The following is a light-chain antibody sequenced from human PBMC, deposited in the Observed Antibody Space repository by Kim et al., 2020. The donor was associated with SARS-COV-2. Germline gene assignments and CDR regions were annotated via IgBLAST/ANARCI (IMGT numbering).Light chain of an antibody. CDR2: GTA. CDR3: QQYGNSPMYS. Sequence: EIVLTQSPATLSLSPGERATLSCRASRSVSSTYLAWYQQRPGQAPSLLMYGTARRATGVPDRFSGWGSGTDFTLTISRLEPEDFAVYYGQQYGNSPMYSFGRETKWENK. J-gene: IGKJ2*01. CDR1: RSVSSTY. V-gene: IGKV3-20*01.